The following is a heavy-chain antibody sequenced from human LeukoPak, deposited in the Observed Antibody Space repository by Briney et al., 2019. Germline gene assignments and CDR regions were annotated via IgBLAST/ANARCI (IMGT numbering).Heavy chain of an antibody. J-gene: IGHJ4*02. Sequence: GGSLRLSCAASGFTSTNAWMSWVRQAPGKGLEWVGRIKSKGDGETTDYGAPVKGRFFMSRDDSKATVYLQMYSLETEDTGVYYCTTDLGLTMIRGVIVHWRQGTLVTVSS. CDR2: IKSKGDGETT. CDR3: TTDLGLTMIRGVIVH. V-gene: IGHV3-15*01. CDR1: GFTSTNAW. D-gene: IGHD3-10*01.